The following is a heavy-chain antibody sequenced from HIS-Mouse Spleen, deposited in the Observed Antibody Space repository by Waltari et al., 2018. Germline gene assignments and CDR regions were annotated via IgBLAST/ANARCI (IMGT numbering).Heavy chain of an antibody. V-gene: IGHV4-39*07. Sequence: QLQLQESGPGLVKPSETLSLTCTVSGGSISSSSYYWGWIRQPPGKGLEWIGSIYYSGSTYSNPSLKSRVTISVDTSKNQFSLKLSSVTAADTAVYYCARDEKSYDFWSGYYLGGANWFDPWGQGTLVTVSS. CDR1: GGSISSSSYY. J-gene: IGHJ5*02. CDR2: IYYSGST. D-gene: IGHD3-3*01. CDR3: ARDEKSYDFWSGYYLGGANWFDP.